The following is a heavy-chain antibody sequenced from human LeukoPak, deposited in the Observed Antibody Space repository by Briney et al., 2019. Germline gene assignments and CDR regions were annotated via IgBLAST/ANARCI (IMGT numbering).Heavy chain of an antibody. CDR3: VKGRYYDFWSRYYIS. V-gene: IGHV3-30*18. Sequence: PGGSLRLSCAASGLSFSSFGMHWVRQAPGKGPEWVAVISYDGRNKYYTDSVKGRFTVSRDNPKNTLYLEMNSLRVEDTAIYYCVKGRYYDFWSRYYISWGQGTLVIVSS. J-gene: IGHJ5*02. CDR1: GLSFSSFG. CDR2: ISYDGRNK. D-gene: IGHD3-3*01.